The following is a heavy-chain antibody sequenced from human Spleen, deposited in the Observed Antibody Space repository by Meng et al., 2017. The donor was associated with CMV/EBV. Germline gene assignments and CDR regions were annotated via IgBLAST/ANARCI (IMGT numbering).Heavy chain of an antibody. Sequence: GSLRLSCTVSGGSISSYYWSWIRQPPGKGLEWIGYIYYSGSPNYSPSLKSRVTISLDTSKNQFSLKLSSVTAADTAVYYCARESGIHDAFDIWGQGTTVTVSS. CDR2: IYYSGSP. J-gene: IGHJ3*02. V-gene: IGHV4-59*01. CDR1: GGSISSYY. CDR3: ARESGIHDAFDI.